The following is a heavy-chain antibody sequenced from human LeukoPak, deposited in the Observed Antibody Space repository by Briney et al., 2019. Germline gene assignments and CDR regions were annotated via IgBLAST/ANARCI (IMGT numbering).Heavy chain of an antibody. CDR2: IYPGDSDT. J-gene: IGHJ4*02. CDR1: VYIFPTYW. Sequence: GESLKICCMVSVYIFPTYWICWVRQMPGKGLEWMGIIYPGDSDTRYSPSFQGQVTMSADKSINTAYLQWSSLKASDTAMYYCARRQGCSSSSCPPDSWGQGTLVTVSS. D-gene: IGHD2-15*01. V-gene: IGHV5-51*01. CDR3: ARRQGCSSSSCPPDS.